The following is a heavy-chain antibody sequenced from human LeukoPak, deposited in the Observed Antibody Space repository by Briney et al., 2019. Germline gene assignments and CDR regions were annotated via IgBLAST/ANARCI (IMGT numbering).Heavy chain of an antibody. D-gene: IGHD3-9*01. CDR3: ARESTQLAPDWLFPSAFDI. CDR2: ISGSGGST. V-gene: IGHV3-23*01. J-gene: IGHJ3*02. CDR1: GFTFSSYA. Sequence: PGGSLRLSCAASGFTFSSYAMSWVRQAPGKGLEWVSAISGSGGSTYYADSVKGRFTISRDNSKNTLYLQMNSLRAEDTAVYYCARESTQLAPDWLFPSAFDIWGQGTMVTVSS.